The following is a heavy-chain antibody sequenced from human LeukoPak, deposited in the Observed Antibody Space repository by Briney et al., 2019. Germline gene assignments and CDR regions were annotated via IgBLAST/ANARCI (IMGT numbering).Heavy chain of an antibody. Sequence: GGSLRLSCAASGFTFSSYSMNWVRQAPGKGLEWVGRAKSESSGGTIEYTAPVKGRFTISRDDSRNTFYLQMNSLKTEDTAVYYCTTDEWNWGQGTLVTVSS. V-gene: IGHV3-15*01. CDR2: AKSESSGGTI. CDR1: GFTFSSYS. CDR3: TTDEWN. D-gene: IGHD3-3*01. J-gene: IGHJ4*02.